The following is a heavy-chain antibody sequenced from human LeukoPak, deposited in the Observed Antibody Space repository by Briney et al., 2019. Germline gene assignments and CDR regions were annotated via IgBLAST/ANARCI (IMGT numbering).Heavy chain of an antibody. J-gene: IGHJ3*02. CDR2: ISAYNGNT. D-gene: IGHD3-22*01. CDR3: ARGITMIVVVAFDI. V-gene: IGHV1-18*01. Sequence: ASVKVSCKASGYTFTSYGISWVRQAPGQWLEWMGWISAYNGNTNYAQKLQGRVTMTTDTSTSTAYMELRSLRSDDTAVYYCARGITMIVVVAFDIWGQGTMVTVSS. CDR1: GYTFTSYG.